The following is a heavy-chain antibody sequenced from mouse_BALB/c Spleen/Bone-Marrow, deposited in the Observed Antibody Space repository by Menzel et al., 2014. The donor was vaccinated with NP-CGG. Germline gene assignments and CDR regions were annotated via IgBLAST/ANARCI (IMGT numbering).Heavy chain of an antibody. CDR3: ARAAITTVVAGY. CDR1: GFTFSSFG. V-gene: IGHV5-17*02. Sequence: EVQRVESGGGLVQPGGSRKLSCAAPGFTFSSFGMHWVRQAPEKGVEWVAYISSGSSNIYYADTVKGRFTISRDNPKNTLFLQMTSLRSEDTAMYYCARAAITTVVAGYWGQGTTLTVSS. D-gene: IGHD1-1*01. CDR2: ISSGSSNI. J-gene: IGHJ2*01.